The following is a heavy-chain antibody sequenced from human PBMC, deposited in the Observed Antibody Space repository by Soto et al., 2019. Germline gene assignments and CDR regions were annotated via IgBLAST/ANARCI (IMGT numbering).Heavy chain of an antibody. CDR3: ARVKCITTYYNASGMDI. D-gene: IGHD3-22*01. V-gene: IGHV1-18*01. Sequence: QVQLVQSGAEVKKPGASVKVSCTVSGYTFTSYGISWIRQAPGHGLERMGGISAYNGNTNYAQTLHGRVTMTTDTSTSTTYMELRRLISDDTPVYYCARVKCITTYYNASGMDIRGKGTAVTISS. J-gene: IGHJ6*04. CDR2: ISAYNGNT. CDR1: GYTFTSYG.